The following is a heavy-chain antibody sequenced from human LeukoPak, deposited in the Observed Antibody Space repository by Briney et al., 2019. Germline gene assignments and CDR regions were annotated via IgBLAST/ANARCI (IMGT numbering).Heavy chain of an antibody. D-gene: IGHD3-9*01. Sequence: PGGTLRLSCAAYGFTFSDYSINWVRQAPGKGLEWVSLISSRSSSIYYADSVKGRFTISRDNAKKSLYLQMNSLRDEDTAVYYCARVGYEILTGFHYWGQGTLVTVSS. CDR2: ISSRSSSI. CDR3: ARVGYEILTGFHY. CDR1: GFTFSDYS. J-gene: IGHJ4*02. V-gene: IGHV3-48*02.